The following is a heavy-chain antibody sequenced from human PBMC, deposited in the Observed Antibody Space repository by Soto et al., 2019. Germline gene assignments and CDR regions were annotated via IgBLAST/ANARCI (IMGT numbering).Heavy chain of an antibody. Sequence: EVQLVESGGGLVQPGRSLRLSCAASGFTFDDYAMHWVRQVPGKGLEWVSGIGWNSATIRYVESVKGRFTISRDNAKNSLYLRMDSLRPEDTGVYFCAKDTATSLGRWYFDLWGRGTLGTVSS. J-gene: IGHJ2*01. CDR2: IGWNSATI. V-gene: IGHV3-9*01. CDR3: AKDTATSLGRWYFDL. CDR1: GFTFDDYA. D-gene: IGHD2-15*01.